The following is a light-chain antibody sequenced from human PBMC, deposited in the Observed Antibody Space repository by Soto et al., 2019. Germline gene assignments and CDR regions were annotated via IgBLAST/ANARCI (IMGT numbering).Light chain of an antibody. J-gene: IGLJ3*02. Sequence: NFMLTQPHSVSESPGKTVTIYCSVSSGSIGSNYVQWYQQRPGSAPTTVISEDNKRPSGVPDRFSGSVDRSSNSASLTISGPKTEDEAEYYCQSYDISNQVFGGGTKLTVL. CDR1: SGSIGSNY. CDR3: QSYDISNQV. V-gene: IGLV6-57*02. CDR2: EDN.